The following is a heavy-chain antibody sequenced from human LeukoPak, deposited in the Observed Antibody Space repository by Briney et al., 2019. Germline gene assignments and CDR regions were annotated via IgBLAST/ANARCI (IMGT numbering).Heavy chain of an antibody. CDR2: IYYSGST. CDR1: GGSISSGDYY. V-gene: IGHV4-30-4*01. D-gene: IGHD3-10*01. Sequence: SQTLSLTCTVSGGSISSGDYYWSWIRQPPGKGLEWIGYIYYSGSTYYNPSLKSRVTISVDTSKNQFSLKLSSVTAADAAVYYCARDFLWFGESDEYYGMDVWGKGTTVTVSS. J-gene: IGHJ6*04. CDR3: ARDFLWFGESDEYYGMDV.